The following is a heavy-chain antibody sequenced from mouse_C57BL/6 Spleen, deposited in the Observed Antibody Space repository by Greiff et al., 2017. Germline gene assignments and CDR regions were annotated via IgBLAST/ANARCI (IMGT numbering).Heavy chain of an antibody. Sequence: QVQLQQPGTELVKPGASVKLSCKASGYTFTSYWMPWVKQRPGQGLEWIGNINPSNGGTNYNETFQIKATLTVDTSSSTAYMQLSSLTSEDSAVYFCARKDYSNYLWYFDVWGTGTTVTVSS. V-gene: IGHV1-53*01. CDR2: INPSNGGT. D-gene: IGHD2-5*01. J-gene: IGHJ1*03. CDR1: GYTFTSYW. CDR3: ARKDYSNYLWYFDV.